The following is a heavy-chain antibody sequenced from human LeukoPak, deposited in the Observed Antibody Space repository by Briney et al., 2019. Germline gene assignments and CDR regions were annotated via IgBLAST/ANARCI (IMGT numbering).Heavy chain of an antibody. CDR1: GFSFSNAW. Sequence: GGSLRLSCAASGFSFSNAWMSWVRQAPGKGLEWVGRIKSKTDGGTTDYAAPMKGRFTISRDDSKNTLYLVMNSLKTEDTALYYCTSDLPGGTSDYFDYWGQGTLVTVSS. V-gene: IGHV3-15*01. CDR3: TSDLPGGTSDYFDY. CDR2: IKSKTDGGTT. D-gene: IGHD4-23*01. J-gene: IGHJ4*02.